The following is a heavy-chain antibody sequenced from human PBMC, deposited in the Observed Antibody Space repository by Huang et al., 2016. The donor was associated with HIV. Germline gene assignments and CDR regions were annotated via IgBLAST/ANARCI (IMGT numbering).Heavy chain of an antibody. CDR3: ATVDYYDTSGPQRGYFDN. CDR2: ISPTLGTA. D-gene: IGHD3-22*01. J-gene: IGHJ4*02. CDR1: GGSFRNFA. V-gene: IGHV1-69*01. Sequence: QVQLVQSGAEVKKPGSSVKVSCKASGGSFRNFAIGWVRQAPGQGLEWMGGISPTLGTANDAKKFQGRVTIIADESTSTADMELSSLRSEDTAVYYCATVDYYDTSGPQRGYFDNWGQGTLVTVSS.